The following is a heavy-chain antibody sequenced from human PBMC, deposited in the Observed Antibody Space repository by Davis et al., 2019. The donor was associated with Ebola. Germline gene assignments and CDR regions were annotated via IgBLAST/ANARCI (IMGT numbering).Heavy chain of an antibody. D-gene: IGHD3-10*01. CDR3: ATGAYYGSGYYFDY. CDR1: GGSISSSNW. V-gene: IGHV4-4*02. CDR2: IYHSGST. J-gene: IGHJ4*02. Sequence: SETLSLTCAVSGGSISSSNWWSWVRQPPGKGLEWIGEIYHSGSTNYNPSLKSRVTISVDKSKNQFSLKLSSVTAADTAVYYCATGAYYGSGYYFDYWGQGTLVTVSS.